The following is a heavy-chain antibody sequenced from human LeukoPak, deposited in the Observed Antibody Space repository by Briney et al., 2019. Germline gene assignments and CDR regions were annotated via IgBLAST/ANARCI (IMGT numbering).Heavy chain of an antibody. D-gene: IGHD6-13*01. CDR1: GYTFTSYG. V-gene: IGHV1-18*01. CDR3: ARGDSSSWYYYYGMDV. Sequence: ASVKVSCKASGYTFTSYGISWVRQAPGQGLEWMGWISAYNGNTNYAQKLQGRVTMTTDTSTSTAYMELRSLRSDDTAVYYCARGDSSSWYYYYGMDVWAKGPRSPSP. CDR2: ISAYNGNT. J-gene: IGHJ6*02.